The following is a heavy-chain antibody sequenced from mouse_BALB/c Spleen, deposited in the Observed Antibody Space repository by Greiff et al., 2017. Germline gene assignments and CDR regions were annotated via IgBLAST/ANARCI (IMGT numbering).Heavy chain of an antibody. CDR1: GYTFTSSW. V-gene: IGHV1S130*01. J-gene: IGHJ4*01. Sequence: VQLQQPGSVLVRPGASEKLSCKASGYTFTSSWMHWAKQRPGQGLEWIGEIHPNSGNTNYNEKFKGKATLTVDTSSSTAYVDLSSLTSEDSAVYYCARDNYDAMDYWGQGTSVTVSS. D-gene: IGHD1-3*01. CDR2: IHPNSGNT. CDR3: ARDNYDAMDY.